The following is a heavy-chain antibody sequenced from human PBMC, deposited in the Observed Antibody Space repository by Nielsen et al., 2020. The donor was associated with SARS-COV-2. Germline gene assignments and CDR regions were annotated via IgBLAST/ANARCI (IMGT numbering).Heavy chain of an antibody. CDR1: GFTFSSYG. CDR3: ANTMGAGVYYYYYGMDV. Sequence: GESLKISCAASGFTFSSYGMHWVRQAPGKGLEWVAVISYDGSNKYYADSVKGRFTISRDNSKNTLYLQMNSLRAEDTAVYYCANTMGAGVYYYYYGMDVWGQGTTVTVSS. D-gene: IGHD3-16*01. V-gene: IGHV3-30*18. CDR2: ISYDGSNK. J-gene: IGHJ6*02.